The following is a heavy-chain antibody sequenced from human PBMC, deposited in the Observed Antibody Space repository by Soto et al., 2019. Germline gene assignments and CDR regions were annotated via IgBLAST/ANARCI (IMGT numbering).Heavy chain of an antibody. CDR3: AERLGGVNYYYGMDV. J-gene: IGHJ6*02. CDR2: IIPIFATA. CDR1: GGTFSSYA. D-gene: IGHD7-27*01. Sequence: SVKVSCKASGGTFSSYAINWVRQAPGQGLEWMGGIIPIFATADYAQKFQGRVTITADESTSTAYMELSSLRSEDTAVYYCAERLGGVNYYYGMDVWGQGTTVTVSS. V-gene: IGHV1-69*13.